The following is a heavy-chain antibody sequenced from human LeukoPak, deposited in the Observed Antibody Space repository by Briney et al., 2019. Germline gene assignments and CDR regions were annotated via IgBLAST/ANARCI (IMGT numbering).Heavy chain of an antibody. CDR2: IYSGGST. CDR1: GFTFSSYA. D-gene: IGHD6-25*01. V-gene: IGHV3-53*01. Sequence: PGGSLRLSCAASGFTFSSYAMSWVRQAPGKGLEWVSVIYSGGSTYYADSVKGRFTISRDNSKNTLYLQMNSLRAEDTAVYYCARETAGYYYGMDVWGQGTTVTVSS. CDR3: ARETAGYYYGMDV. J-gene: IGHJ6*02.